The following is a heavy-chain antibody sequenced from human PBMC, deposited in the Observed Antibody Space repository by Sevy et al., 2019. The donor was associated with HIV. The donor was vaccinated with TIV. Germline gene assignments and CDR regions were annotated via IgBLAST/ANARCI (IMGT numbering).Heavy chain of an antibody. D-gene: IGHD6-13*01. CDR2: IYYSGRT. V-gene: IGHV4-39*01. CDR1: GGSISSNTYY. Sequence: SETLSLTCSVSGGSISSNTYYWGWIRQPPGKGLKWIGSIYYSGRTYYNPSLKSRITISVDSSKNQFSLKLRSVTAAHTAVYYCARGEYSSSWYFWGQGTLVTVSS. J-gene: IGHJ4*02. CDR3: ARGEYSSSWYF.